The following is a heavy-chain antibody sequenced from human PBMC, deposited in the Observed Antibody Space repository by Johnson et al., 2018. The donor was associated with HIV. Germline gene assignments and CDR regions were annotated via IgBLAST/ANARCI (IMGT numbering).Heavy chain of an antibody. J-gene: IGHJ3*02. CDR3: AREGPAAYIWAFDI. CDR1: GFTFSSYA. V-gene: IGHV3-30*04. CDR2: ISYDGSNK. D-gene: IGHD2-2*01. Sequence: QVQLVESGGGVVQPGRSLRLSCAASGFTFSSYAMHWVRQAPGKGLEWVAVISYDGSNKYYADSVKGRFTIYRDNSKKTRYLQMNSRGAEDTAVYYCAREGPAAYIWAFDIWGQGTMVTVSS.